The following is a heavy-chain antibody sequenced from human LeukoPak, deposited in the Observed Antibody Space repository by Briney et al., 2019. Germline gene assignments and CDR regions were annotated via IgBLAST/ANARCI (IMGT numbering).Heavy chain of an antibody. Sequence: GSLRLSCAASGFTVSSNYMSWVRQAPGKGLEWVSVIYSGGSTYYADSVKGRFTISRDNSKNTLYLQMNSLRAEDTAVYYCARDSVLRYFDWPFYFDYWGQGTLVTVSS. CDR3: ARDSVLRYFDWPFYFDY. CDR1: GFTVSSNY. V-gene: IGHV3-53*01. CDR2: IYSGGST. J-gene: IGHJ4*02. D-gene: IGHD3-9*01.